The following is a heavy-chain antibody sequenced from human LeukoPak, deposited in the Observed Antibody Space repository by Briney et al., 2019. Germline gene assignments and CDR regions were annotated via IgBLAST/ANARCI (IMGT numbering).Heavy chain of an antibody. CDR2: IIPILGIA. D-gene: IGHD3-9*01. V-gene: IGHV1-69*04. Sequence: GALVKVSCKASGGTFSSYAISWVRQAPGQGLEWMGRIIPILGIANYAQKFQGRVTITADKSTSTAYMELSSLRSEDTALYYCAKDIWGYSKRVFDYWGQGTLVTVSS. CDR1: GGTFSSYA. J-gene: IGHJ4*02. CDR3: AKDIWGYSKRVFDY.